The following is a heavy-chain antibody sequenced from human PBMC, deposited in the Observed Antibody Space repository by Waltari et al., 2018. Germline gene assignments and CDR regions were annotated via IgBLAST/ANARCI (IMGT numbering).Heavy chain of an antibody. CDR2: ISYSATD. Sequence: QVHLQESGPGLAKPSQTLSLTCSVSGASINSGDYYWSWIRQPPGKGLEWIGYISYSATDIYTPSLKSRVSISLDTAKNDFSLEVRSVTAADTAMYYCARVDTIFGVVPHADAFDIWGQGTMVTVAS. CDR3: ARVDTIFGVVPHADAFDI. V-gene: IGHV4-30-4*08. D-gene: IGHD3-3*01. CDR1: GASINSGDYY. J-gene: IGHJ3*02.